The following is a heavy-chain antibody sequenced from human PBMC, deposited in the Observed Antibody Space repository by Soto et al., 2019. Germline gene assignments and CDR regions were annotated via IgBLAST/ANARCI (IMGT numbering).Heavy chain of an antibody. J-gene: IGHJ4*02. V-gene: IGHV1-18*01. CDR2: ISADSVNT. CDR3: AREYCTSESCYGSDY. Sequence: QVPLVQSGAEVKNPGASVKVSCRAGGYSFTTYGISWVRQAPGEGLEWMGWISADSVNTKSAQKFQDRLTMTTDTSTRTAYMELGSLRSDDTAIYYCAREYCTSESCYGSDYWGQGTLVTVSS. CDR1: GYSFTTYG. D-gene: IGHD2-8*01.